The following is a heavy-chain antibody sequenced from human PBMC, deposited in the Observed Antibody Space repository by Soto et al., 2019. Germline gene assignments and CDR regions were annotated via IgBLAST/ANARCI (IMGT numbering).Heavy chain of an antibody. Sequence: QVQLQESGPGLVKTSETLSLTCTVSGCSISSYYWSWIRQPAGKGLEWIGRIYTSGSTNYNPSLKSRVTMSVDTSKNQFPRKLSLVTAADTAVYYCARDQADWFDPWGQGTLVTVSS. J-gene: IGHJ5*02. CDR2: IYTSGST. CDR3: ARDQADWFDP. V-gene: IGHV4-4*07. CDR1: GCSISSYY.